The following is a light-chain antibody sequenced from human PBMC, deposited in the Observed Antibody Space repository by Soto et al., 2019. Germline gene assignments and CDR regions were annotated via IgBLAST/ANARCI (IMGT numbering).Light chain of an antibody. CDR3: CSYAGRYNFWV. CDR1: NSDISGYNY. Sequence: QSALTQPRSVSGSPGQSVTISCTGTNSDISGYNYVSWYQQHPGKAPKVMIYDVNRRPSGVPDRFSGSKSGNTASLTISGLQAEDEADYYCCSYAGRYNFWVFGGGTKLTVL. J-gene: IGLJ3*02. CDR2: DVN. V-gene: IGLV2-11*01.